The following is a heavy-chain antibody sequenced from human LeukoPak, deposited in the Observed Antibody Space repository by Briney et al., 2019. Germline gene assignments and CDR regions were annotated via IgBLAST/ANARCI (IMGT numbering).Heavy chain of an antibody. V-gene: IGHV3-23*01. D-gene: IGHD6-13*01. CDR1: GFTFNNYA. CDR2: ISGGGETT. Sequence: GGSLRLSCAASGFTFNNYAMNWVRQAPGKGLEWVSSISGGGETTYYADSAKGRFAISRDNSKNTLYLQMNSLRAEDTAVYYCAILLSSSWSRRDYWGQGTLVTVSS. J-gene: IGHJ4*02. CDR3: AILLSSSWSRRDY.